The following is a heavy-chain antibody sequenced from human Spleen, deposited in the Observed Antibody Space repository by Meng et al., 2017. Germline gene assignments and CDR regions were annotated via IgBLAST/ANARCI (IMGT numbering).Heavy chain of an antibody. CDR3: ARDPVPTYGDYELGWFDP. D-gene: IGHD4-17*01. J-gene: IGHJ5*02. V-gene: IGHV1-2*06. CDR1: GGSFSNNA. CDR2: INPNNGDT. Sequence: ASVKVSCKASGGSFSNNAISWVRQAPGQGLEWMGRINPNNGDTNYAQKFQGRVTMTRNTSINTAYMELSRLRSDDTAVYYCARDPVPTYGDYELGWFDPWGQGTLVTVSS.